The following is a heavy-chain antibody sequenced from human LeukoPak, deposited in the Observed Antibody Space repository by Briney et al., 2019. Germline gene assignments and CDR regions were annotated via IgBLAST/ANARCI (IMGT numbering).Heavy chain of an antibody. CDR1: GGSIGSGGYY. CDR3: ARDRVVVVPAAIIGRGWFDP. V-gene: IGHV4-30-2*01. Sequence: PSETLSLTCTVSGGSIGSGGYYWSWIRQPPGKGLEWIGYIYHSGSTYYNPSLKSRVTISVDRSKNQFSLKLSSVTAADTAVYYCARDRVVVVPAAIIGRGWFDPWGQGTLVTVSS. J-gene: IGHJ5*02. D-gene: IGHD2-2*01. CDR2: IYHSGST.